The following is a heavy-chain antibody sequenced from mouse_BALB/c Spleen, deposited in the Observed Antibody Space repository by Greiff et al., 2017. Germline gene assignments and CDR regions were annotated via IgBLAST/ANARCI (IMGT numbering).Heavy chain of an antibody. V-gene: IGHV2-6-7*01. CDR1: GFSFTGYG. J-gene: IGHJ3*01. CDR2: IWGDGST. Sequence: LVAPSQSLSIPCTVSGFSFTGYGVNWVRQPPGKGLEWLGMIWGDGSTDYNSALKSRLSISKDNSKSQVFLKMNSLQTDDTARYYCARDVDYGGCAYWGQGTLVTVSA. D-gene: IGHD2-4*01. CDR3: ARDVDYGGCAY.